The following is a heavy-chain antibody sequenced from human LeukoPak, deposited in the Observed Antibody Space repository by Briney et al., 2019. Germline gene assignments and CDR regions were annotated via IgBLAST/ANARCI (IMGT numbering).Heavy chain of an antibody. J-gene: IGHJ4*02. CDR2: ISRNGESA. CDR1: GLTFSSHG. CDR3: RVNHHNYIPPFDF. V-gene: IGHV3-64D*06. Sequence: GGSLRLSCSASGLTFSSHGMNWVRQAPGKGLEYLSAISRNGESAYYADSVKGRFTVSRDNSNNTLYLHMTSLKVEDTAVYFWRVNHHNYIPPFDFWCRESLVTVCS. D-gene: IGHD2-21*01.